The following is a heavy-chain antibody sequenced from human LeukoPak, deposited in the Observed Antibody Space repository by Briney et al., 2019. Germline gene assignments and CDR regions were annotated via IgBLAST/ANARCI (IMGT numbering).Heavy chain of an antibody. CDR1: GYTFTSYA. CDR2: INPNSGGT. Sequence: GASVKVSCKASGYTFTSYAMNWVRQAPGQGLEWMGWINPNSGGTNYAQKFQGRVTMTRDTSISTAYMELSRLRSDGTAVYYCARGAGCSGGSCYGNWFDPWGQGTLVTVSS. CDR3: ARGAGCSGGSCYGNWFDP. D-gene: IGHD2-15*01. V-gene: IGHV1-2*02. J-gene: IGHJ5*02.